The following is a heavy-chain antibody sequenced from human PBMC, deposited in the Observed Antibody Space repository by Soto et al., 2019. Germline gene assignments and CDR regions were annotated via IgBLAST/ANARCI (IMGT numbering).Heavy chain of an antibody. D-gene: IGHD3-3*01. CDR3: ARDRVYDFWSGVPTRWFDP. Sequence: PSETLSLTCTVSGGPISSGGYYWSWIRQHPGKGLEWIGYIYYSGSTYYNPSLKSRVTISVDTSKNQFSLKLSSVTAADTAVYYCARDRVYDFWSGVPTRWFDPWGQGTLVTVSS. CDR2: IYYSGST. V-gene: IGHV4-31*03. J-gene: IGHJ5*02. CDR1: GGPISSGGYY.